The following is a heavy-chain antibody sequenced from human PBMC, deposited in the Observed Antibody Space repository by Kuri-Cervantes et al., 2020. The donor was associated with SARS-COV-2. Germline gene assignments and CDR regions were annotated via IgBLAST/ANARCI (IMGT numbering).Heavy chain of an antibody. J-gene: IGHJ4*02. CDR2: ISSSSSTI. Sequence: LSLTCAASGFTFSSYSMNWVRQAPGKGLEWVSYISSSSSTIYYADSVKGRFTISRDNAKNSLYLQMNSLRDEDTAVYYCTRDLRDYSSGYSNWGQGTLVTVFS. CDR3: TRDLRDYSSGYSN. CDR1: GFTFSSYS. D-gene: IGHD3-22*01. V-gene: IGHV3-48*02.